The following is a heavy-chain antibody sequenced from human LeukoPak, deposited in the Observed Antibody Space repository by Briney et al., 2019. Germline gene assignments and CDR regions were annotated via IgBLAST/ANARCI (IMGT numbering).Heavy chain of an antibody. CDR1: GGSFSGYY. Sequence: SETLSLTCAVYGGSFSGYYWSWIRQPPGKGLEWIGEINHSGSTNYNPSLKSRVTISVDTSKNQFSLKLSSVTAADTAVYYCARSRRHKYSSGWLGWFDPWGQGTLVTVSS. D-gene: IGHD6-19*01. V-gene: IGHV4-34*01. CDR2: INHSGST. CDR3: ARSRRHKYSSGWLGWFDP. J-gene: IGHJ5*02.